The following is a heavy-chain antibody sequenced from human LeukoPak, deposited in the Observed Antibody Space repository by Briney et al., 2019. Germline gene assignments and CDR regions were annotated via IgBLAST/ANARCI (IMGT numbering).Heavy chain of an antibody. J-gene: IGHJ5*02. CDR3: AREVGGIVVSNWFDP. CDR1: GFIFSSAW. Sequence: GGSLRLSCAASGFIFSSAWMSWVRQAPGKGLEWVSYISSSSSTIYYADSVKGRFTISRDNAKNSLYLQMNSLRAEDTAVYYCAREVGGIVVSNWFDPWGQGTLVTASS. V-gene: IGHV3-48*01. CDR2: ISSSSSTI. D-gene: IGHD2-2*01.